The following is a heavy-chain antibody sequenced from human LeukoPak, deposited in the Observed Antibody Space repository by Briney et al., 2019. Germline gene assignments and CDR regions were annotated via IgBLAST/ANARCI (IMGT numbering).Heavy chain of an antibody. J-gene: IGHJ4*02. CDR1: GGSISSYY. CDR3: ASTLSYYYDSSGYYYPFDY. V-gene: IGHV4-4*07. Sequence: SETLSLTCTVSGGSISSYYWSWIRQPAGKGLEWIGRIYTSGSTYYNPSLKSRVTMSVDTSKNQFSLKLSSVTAADTAVYYCASTLSYYYDSSGYYYPFDYWGQGTLVTVSS. D-gene: IGHD3-22*01. CDR2: IYTSGST.